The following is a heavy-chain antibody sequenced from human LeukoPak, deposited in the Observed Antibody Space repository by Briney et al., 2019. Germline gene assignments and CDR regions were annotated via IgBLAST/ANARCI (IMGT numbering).Heavy chain of an antibody. CDR3: ARNHSTQGYFDY. CDR2: IYHSGST. J-gene: IGHJ4*02. V-gene: IGHV4-38-2*01. D-gene: IGHD2-2*01. CDR1: GYSISSGDY. Sequence: SETLSLTCAVSGYSISSGDYWGWIRQSPGKGLEWLGSIYHSGSTHYNPSVKSRVTISVGTPKNQFSLSLNSVTAADTAVYYCARNHSTQGYFDYWGQGTLVTVSS.